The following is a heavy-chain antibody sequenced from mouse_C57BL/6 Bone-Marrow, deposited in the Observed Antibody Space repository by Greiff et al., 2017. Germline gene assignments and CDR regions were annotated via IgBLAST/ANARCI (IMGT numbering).Heavy chain of an antibody. CDR1: GFTFSDYG. CDR3: ARYYAMDY. Sequence: EVTLVASGGGLVKPGGSLKLSCAASGFTFSDYGMHWVRQAPEKGLEWVAYISSGSSTIYSADTVKGRFTISRDNAKNTLFLQMTRLGSEDTAMYYCARYYAMDYWGQGTSVTVSS. V-gene: IGHV5-17*01. CDR2: ISSGSSTI. J-gene: IGHJ4*01.